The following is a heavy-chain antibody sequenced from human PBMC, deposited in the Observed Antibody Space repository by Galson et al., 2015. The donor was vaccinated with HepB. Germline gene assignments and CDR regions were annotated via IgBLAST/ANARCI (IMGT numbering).Heavy chain of an antibody. CDR1: GFTLSSYS. V-gene: IGHV3-21*01. CDR2: ISSSSSYI. CDR3: ARTLYCSGGSCYRYYYGMDV. D-gene: IGHD2-15*01. J-gene: IGHJ6*02. Sequence: SLRLSCAASGFTLSSYSMNWVRQAPGKGLEWVSSISSSSSYIYYADSVKGRFTISRDNAKNSLYLQMNSLRAEDTAVYYCARTLYCSGGSCYRYYYGMDVWGQGTTVTVSS.